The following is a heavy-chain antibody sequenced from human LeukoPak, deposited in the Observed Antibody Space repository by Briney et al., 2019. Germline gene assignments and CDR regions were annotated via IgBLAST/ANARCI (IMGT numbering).Heavy chain of an antibody. CDR2: ISYDVTNK. Sequence: GGSLRLSCAASGFTFSSYAMHWVRQAPGKGLGWVAVISYDVTNKFYADSVKGRFTVSRDNSKNTLYLQMNSLRAEDTAVYYCARDGGDAYKWFFDYWGQGTLVTVSS. CDR3: ARDGGDAYKWFFDY. CDR1: GFTFSSYA. D-gene: IGHD5-24*01. V-gene: IGHV3-30-3*01. J-gene: IGHJ4*02.